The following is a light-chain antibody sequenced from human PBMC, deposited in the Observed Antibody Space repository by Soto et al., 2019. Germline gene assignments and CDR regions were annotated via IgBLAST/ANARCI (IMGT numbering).Light chain of an antibody. CDR3: QSYDSSLSVWV. V-gene: IGLV1-40*01. CDR1: SSNIGAGYD. Sequence: QSVLTQPPSVSGAPGQRVTISCNGSSSNIGAGYDVHWYQQLPGTAPKLLIYGNSNRPSGVPDRFSGSKSGTSASLAITGLQAEDEADYYCQSYDSSLSVWVFGGGTQLTVL. CDR2: GNS. J-gene: IGLJ7*01.